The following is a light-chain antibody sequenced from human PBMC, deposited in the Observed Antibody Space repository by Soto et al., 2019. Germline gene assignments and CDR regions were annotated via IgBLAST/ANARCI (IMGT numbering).Light chain of an antibody. CDR1: QSVSSY. CDR2: AAS. CDR3: QQRRSWPWT. V-gene: IGKV3-11*01. J-gene: IGKJ1*01. Sequence: EIVLTQSPATLSLSPGERASLSCRASQSVSSYLAWYQQKPGQAPRLLIYAASNRATGIPARFSGSGSGTDFTLTISSLEPEDFAVYYCQQRRSWPWTFGQGTNVEIK.